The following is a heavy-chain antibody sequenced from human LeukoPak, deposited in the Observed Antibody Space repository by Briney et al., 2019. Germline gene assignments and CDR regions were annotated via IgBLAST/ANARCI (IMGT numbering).Heavy chain of an antibody. CDR3: ARDRKMGSYDILTGYRYYFDY. CDR1: GFTFSSYE. J-gene: IGHJ4*02. V-gene: IGHV3-48*03. CDR2: ISSSGSTI. D-gene: IGHD3-9*01. Sequence: GGSLRLSCAASGFTFSSYEMNWVRQAPGKGLEWVSYISSSGSTIYYADSVKGRFTISRDNAKNSLYLQMNSLRAEDTAVYYCARDRKMGSYDILTGYRYYFDYWGQGTLVTVSS.